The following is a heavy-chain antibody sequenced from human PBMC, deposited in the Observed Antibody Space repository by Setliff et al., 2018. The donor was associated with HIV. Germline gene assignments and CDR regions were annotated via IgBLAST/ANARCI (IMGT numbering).Heavy chain of an antibody. CDR1: GGSISSSSYY. CDR2: IYYSGST. Sequence: PSETLSLTCPVSGGSISSSSYYWGWIRQPPGKGLEWIGHIYYSGSTNYNPSLKSRVTISVDTAKNQFSLKLSSVTAADTAVYYCARLRGSYDFSNWFDPWGQGTQVT. D-gene: IGHD3-3*01. V-gene: IGHV4-61*05. CDR3: ARLRGSYDFSNWFDP. J-gene: IGHJ5*02.